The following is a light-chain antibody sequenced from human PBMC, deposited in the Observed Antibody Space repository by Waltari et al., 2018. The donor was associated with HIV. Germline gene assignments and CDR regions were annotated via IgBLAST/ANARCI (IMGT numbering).Light chain of an antibody. CDR2: DVY. CDR3: ASFTSGRLNV. CDR1: SNDVGAYDC. J-gene: IGLJ1*01. V-gene: IGLV2-14*01. Sequence: QSALTQPASVSGSPGQSITIPCTGTSNDVGAYDCVSWYQQSPGKVPKLLIYDVYNRPSRISNRFSGSKSGNTAFLTISGLRAEDEADYYCASFTSGRLNVFGSGTKVTVL.